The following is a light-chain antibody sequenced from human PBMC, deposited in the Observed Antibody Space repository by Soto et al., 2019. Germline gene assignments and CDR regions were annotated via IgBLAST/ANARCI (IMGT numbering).Light chain of an antibody. J-gene: IGKJ4*01. Sequence: ELALTQSPGTMSLSPGARATLSCRATQSVSNKYLAWYKQTPGQAPRLLIYDATNRATGIPDRFSGSGSGTDCTLTISRLEPEDSAVDDCHQLGSSPLTFGGGTKVDIK. CDR3: HQLGSSPLT. CDR2: DAT. V-gene: IGKV3-20*01. CDR1: QSVSNKY.